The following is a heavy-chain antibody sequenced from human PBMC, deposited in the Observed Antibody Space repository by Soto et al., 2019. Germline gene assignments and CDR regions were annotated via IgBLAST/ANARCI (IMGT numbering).Heavy chain of an antibody. CDR2: ISGSGGIT. CDR1: GLAFSTYA. J-gene: IGHJ4*02. CDR3: AKDPNGDYKGAFDC. Sequence: EVQLLESGGGLVQPGGSLRLSCAASGLAFSTYAVTWVRPAPGKGLDWVSSISGSGGITYYADSVKGRFTISIDHSQNTVYVQMTSLRVEDTAVYYCAKDPNGDYKGAFDCWGQGPLLTVSS. V-gene: IGHV3-23*01. D-gene: IGHD4-17*01.